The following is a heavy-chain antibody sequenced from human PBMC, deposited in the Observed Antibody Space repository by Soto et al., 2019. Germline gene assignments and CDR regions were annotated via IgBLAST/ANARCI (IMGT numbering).Heavy chain of an antibody. CDR1: GGSMSTYY. J-gene: IGHJ6*02. D-gene: IGHD3-10*01. V-gene: IGHV4-59*01. Sequence: SETLSLTCTASGGSMSTYYWNWIRQPPGKGLEWIGYIRYSGSTNYNPSLKSRVTISVDTSKNQFSLRLTSVTAADTAMYYCAKNTRFGELFHDYYAMDVWGQGTTVTVSS. CDR2: IRYSGST. CDR3: AKNTRFGELFHDYYAMDV.